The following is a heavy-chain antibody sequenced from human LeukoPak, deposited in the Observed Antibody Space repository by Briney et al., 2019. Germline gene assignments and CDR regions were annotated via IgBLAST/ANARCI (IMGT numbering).Heavy chain of an antibody. CDR3: ARSDCYGGNCYTFRFDR. D-gene: IGHD2-15*01. Sequence: SETLSVTCTVSGATISESYWSWIRQPAGKRLEWLGHLYPGVTTSYNASLRSRVAMSVDTSRNEISLTLTSVTGADTAVYYCARSDCYGGNCYTFRFDRWGQGTEVVVSS. CDR2: LYPGVTT. CDR1: GATISESY. J-gene: IGHJ5*02. V-gene: IGHV4-4*07.